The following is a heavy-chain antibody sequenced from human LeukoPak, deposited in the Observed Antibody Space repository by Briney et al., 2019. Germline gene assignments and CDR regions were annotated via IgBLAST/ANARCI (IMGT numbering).Heavy chain of an antibody. CDR1: GGSISSYY. D-gene: IGHD3-22*01. CDR3: ARWPSYYYDSSGYPDNWFDP. V-gene: IGHV4-59*08. Sequence: SETLSLTCTASGGSISSYYWSWIRQTPGKGLEWIGYIYYSGSTNYNPSLKSRVTISVDTSKNQFSLKLSSVTAADTAVYYCARWPSYYYDSSGYPDNWFDPWGQGTLVTVSS. J-gene: IGHJ5*02. CDR2: IYYSGST.